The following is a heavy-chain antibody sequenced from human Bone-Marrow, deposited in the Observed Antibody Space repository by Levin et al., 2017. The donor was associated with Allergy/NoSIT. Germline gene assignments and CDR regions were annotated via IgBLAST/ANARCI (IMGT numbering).Heavy chain of an antibody. CDR3: ARGDSSGWGHYFDF. CDR2: IYSGGST. J-gene: IGHJ4*02. Sequence: GGSLRLSCAASGFTVSSNYMKWVRQAPGQGLEWVSDIYSGGSTYYADSVKGRFTISRDSSKNTLYLQMNTLRAEDTAVYYCARGDSSGWGHYFDFWGQGILVTVSS. V-gene: IGHV3-66*01. CDR1: GFTVSSNY. D-gene: IGHD6-19*01.